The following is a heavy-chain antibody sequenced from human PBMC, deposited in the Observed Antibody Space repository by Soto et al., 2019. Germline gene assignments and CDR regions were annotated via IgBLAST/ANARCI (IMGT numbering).Heavy chain of an antibody. CDR2: INAGNGNT. V-gene: IGHV1-3*01. CDR3: ARVWDNWNPFDY. D-gene: IGHD1-20*01. CDR1: GYTFTSYA. Sequence: GASVKVSCKASGYTFTSYAMHWVRQAPGQRLEWMGWINAGNGNTKYSQKFQGRVTITRDTSTSTAYMELSSLRSEDTAVYYCARVWDNWNPFDYWGQGTLVTVSS. J-gene: IGHJ4*02.